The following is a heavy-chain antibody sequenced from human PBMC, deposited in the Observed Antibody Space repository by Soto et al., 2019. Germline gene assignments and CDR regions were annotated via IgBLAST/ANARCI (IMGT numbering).Heavy chain of an antibody. V-gene: IGHV1-18*01. J-gene: IGHJ6*02. CDR1: GYTFTSYG. CDR2: ISAYNGNT. CDR3: ARDLGIAAADYYYGMDV. Sequence: QVQLVQSGAEVKKPGASVKVSCKASGYTFTSYGISWVRQAPGQGLEWMGWISAYNGNTNYAQKLQGRVTMTTDTSTSTADMELRSLRSDDTAVYYCARDLGIAAADYYYGMDVWGQGTTVTVSS. D-gene: IGHD6-13*01.